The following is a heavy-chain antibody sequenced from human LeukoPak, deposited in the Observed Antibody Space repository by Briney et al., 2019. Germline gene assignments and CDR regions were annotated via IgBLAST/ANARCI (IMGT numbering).Heavy chain of an antibody. V-gene: IGHV1-69*04. Sequence: GASVKVSCKASGYTFTSYAISWVRQAPGQGLEWMGRIIPILGIANYAQKFQGRVTITADKSTSTAYMELSSLRSEDTAVYYCARESVGGSLEGESFDYWGQGTLVTVSS. CDR3: ARESVGGSLEGESFDY. D-gene: IGHD1-26*01. CDR1: GYTFTSYA. J-gene: IGHJ4*02. CDR2: IIPILGIA.